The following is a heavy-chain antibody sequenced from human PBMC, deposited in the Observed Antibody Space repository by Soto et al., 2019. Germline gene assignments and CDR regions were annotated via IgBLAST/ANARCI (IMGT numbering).Heavy chain of an antibody. V-gene: IGHV1-24*01. Sequence: AAVKVCGEVSGCTLAELSMHWVGQASGKRLEWMGGFDPEDGETIYAQKFQGRVTMTEDTSTDTAYMELSSLRSEDTAVYYCATGLSAAMIAYWGQRTPVIVSS. D-gene: IGHD2-2*01. CDR1: GCTLAELS. CDR2: FDPEDGET. CDR3: ATGLSAAMIAY. J-gene: IGHJ4*02.